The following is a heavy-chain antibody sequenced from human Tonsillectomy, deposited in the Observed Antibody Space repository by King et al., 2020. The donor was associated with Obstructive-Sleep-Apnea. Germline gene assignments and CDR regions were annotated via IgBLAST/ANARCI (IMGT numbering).Heavy chain of an antibody. J-gene: IGHJ4*02. CDR2: ISPYNGDT. CDR1: GYTFTRYG. D-gene: IGHD3-10*01. CDR3: ARNRVSGSGSYFFEY. V-gene: IGHV1-18*04. Sequence: HVQLVESGAEVKKPGASVKVSCKPSGYTFTRYGISWVRQAPGQGLEWMGWISPYNGDTNYAQKLQGRVTMTTDTSTSTAYMELRSLRSDDTAVYYCARNRVSGSGSYFFEYWGQGTLVTVSS.